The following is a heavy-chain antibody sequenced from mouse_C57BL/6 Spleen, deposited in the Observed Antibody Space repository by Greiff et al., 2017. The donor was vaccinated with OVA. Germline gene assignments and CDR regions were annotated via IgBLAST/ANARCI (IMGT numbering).Heavy chain of an antibody. CDR3: APFITTVEYFDV. J-gene: IGHJ1*03. V-gene: IGHV1-82*01. Sequence: VQLQQSGPELVKPGASVKISCKASGYAFSSSWMNWVKQRPGKGLEWIGRIYPGDGDTNYNGKLKGKATLTADKSSSTAYMQLSSLTSEDSAVYFCAPFITTVEYFDVWGTGTTVTVSS. CDR2: IYPGDGDT. D-gene: IGHD1-1*01. CDR1: GYAFSSSW.